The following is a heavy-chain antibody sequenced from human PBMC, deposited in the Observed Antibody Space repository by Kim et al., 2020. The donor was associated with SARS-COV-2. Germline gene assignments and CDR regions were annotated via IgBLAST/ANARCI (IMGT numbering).Heavy chain of an antibody. CDR1: GYTLTELS. CDR2: FDPEDGET. Sequence: ASVKVSCKVSGYTLTELSMHWVRQAPGKGLEWMGGFDPEDGETIYAQKFQGRVTMTEDTSTDTAYMELSSLRSEDTAVYYCATVWGGYCSGGSCYSGYFDYWGQGTLVTVSS. D-gene: IGHD2-15*01. CDR3: ATVWGGYCSGGSCYSGYFDY. V-gene: IGHV1-24*01. J-gene: IGHJ4*02.